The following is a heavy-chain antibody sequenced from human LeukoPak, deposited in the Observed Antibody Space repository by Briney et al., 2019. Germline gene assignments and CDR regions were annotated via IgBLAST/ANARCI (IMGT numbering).Heavy chain of an antibody. CDR3: SRGVLGYCSGGSCYPPDDYYYGMDV. J-gene: IGHJ6*02. Sequence: SQTLSLTCAIFGDSVSSNSAAWNWIRQSPSRGLEWLGRTYYRSKWYNDYAVSVKSRITINPDTSKNQFSLQLNSVTPGDTAVYYCSRGVLGYCSGGSCYPPDDYYYGMDVWGQGTTVTVSS. CDR2: TYYRSKWYN. CDR1: GDSVSSNSAA. V-gene: IGHV6-1*01. D-gene: IGHD2-15*01.